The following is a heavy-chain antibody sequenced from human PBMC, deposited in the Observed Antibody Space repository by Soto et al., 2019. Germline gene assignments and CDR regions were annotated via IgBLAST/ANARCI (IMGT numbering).Heavy chain of an antibody. J-gene: IGHJ4*02. D-gene: IGHD3-16*01. Sequence: QVQLVQSGAEVKKPGASVKVSCKASGYTFTSYGISWVRQAPGQGLEWMGWISAYNGNTNYAQKLQGRVTMTTDTSTSTAYMELRSLRSDDTAVYYWARETGIMITFGGVRLFDYWGQGTLVTVSS. CDR2: ISAYNGNT. CDR1: GYTFTSYG. V-gene: IGHV1-18*01. CDR3: ARETGIMITFGGVRLFDY.